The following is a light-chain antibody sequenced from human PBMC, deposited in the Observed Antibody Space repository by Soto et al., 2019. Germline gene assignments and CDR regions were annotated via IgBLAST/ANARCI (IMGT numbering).Light chain of an antibody. V-gene: IGKV1-39*01. Sequence: DIQLTQSPSSLSASVGDSVTITCRASQSISNYLNWYQQKPGKAPKLLIYAASSLQSGVPSGFSGSGSGTEFTLTISSLQPQDFATYYCQQSYMLPRTFGQGTKLEIK. CDR3: QQSYMLPRT. CDR2: AAS. J-gene: IGKJ2*01. CDR1: QSISNY.